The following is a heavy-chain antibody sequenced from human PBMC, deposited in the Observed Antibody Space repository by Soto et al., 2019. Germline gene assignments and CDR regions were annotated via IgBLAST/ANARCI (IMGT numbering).Heavy chain of an antibody. CDR3: AREVLWSRYFDY. CDR2: NSSSGSVI. V-gene: IGHV3-48*01. Sequence: GGSLRLSCAASGFPFSSYSMSWVRQAPGKGLEWISYNSSSGSVIYYADSVKGRFTISRDNAKNSLYLQMNSLRPEDTGVYYCAREVLWSRYFDYWGQGTLVTVSS. J-gene: IGHJ4*02. CDR1: GFPFSSYS. D-gene: IGHD3-10*01.